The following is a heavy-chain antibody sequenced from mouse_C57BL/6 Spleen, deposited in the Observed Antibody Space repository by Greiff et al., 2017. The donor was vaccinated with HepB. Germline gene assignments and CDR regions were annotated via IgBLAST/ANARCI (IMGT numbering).Heavy chain of an antibody. D-gene: IGHD2-2*01. Sequence: EVKLQESGGGLVKPGGSLKLSCAASGFTFSDYGMHWVRQAPEKGLEWVAYISSGRSTIYYADTVKGRFTISRDNAKNTLFLQMTSLRSEDTAMYYCARALWLRRAMDYWGQGTSVTVSS. CDR2: ISSGRSTI. V-gene: IGHV5-17*01. J-gene: IGHJ4*01. CDR3: ARALWLRRAMDY. CDR1: GFTFSDYG.